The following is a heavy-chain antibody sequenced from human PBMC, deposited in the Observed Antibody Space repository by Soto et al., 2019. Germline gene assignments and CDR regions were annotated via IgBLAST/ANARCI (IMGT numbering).Heavy chain of an antibody. CDR3: ASTEVSYDFWSASLLFDY. J-gene: IGHJ4*02. CDR1: GFTVSSNY. Sequence: GGSLRLSCAASGFTVSSNYMSWVRQAPGKGLEWVSVIYSGGSTYYADSVKGRFTISRHNSKNTLYLQMNSLRAEDTAVYYCASTEVSYDFWSASLLFDYWGQGTLVTVSS. CDR2: IYSGGST. D-gene: IGHD3-3*01. V-gene: IGHV3-53*04.